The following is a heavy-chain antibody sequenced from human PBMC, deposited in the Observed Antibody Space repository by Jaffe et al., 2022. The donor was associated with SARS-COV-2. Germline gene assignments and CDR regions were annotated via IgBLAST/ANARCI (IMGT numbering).Heavy chain of an antibody. V-gene: IGHV4-61*02. Sequence: QVQLQESGPGLVKPSQTLSLTCSVSGGSINSGSYYWTWIRQPAGKGLEWIGRIYFTGTANYNPSLRSRVTISSDMSKNQFSLNLRSVTAADTATYYCARDNPRGSSYGTLDYWGQGTQVTVSS. CDR1: GGSINSGSYY. D-gene: IGHD3-16*01. J-gene: IGHJ4*02. CDR3: ARDNPRGSSYGTLDY. CDR2: IYFTGTA.